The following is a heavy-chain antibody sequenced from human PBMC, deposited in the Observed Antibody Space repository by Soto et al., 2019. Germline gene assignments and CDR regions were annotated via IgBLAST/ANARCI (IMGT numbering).Heavy chain of an antibody. CDR1: GGTFSSFA. J-gene: IGHJ6*02. CDR2: IVPMFAAP. V-gene: IGHV1-69*12. Sequence: QVLLVQSGAEVKKPGSSVRVSCKTSGGTFSSFAISWVRLAPGQWLEWMGVIVPMFAAPTYAQKFQGRVSITADESTRTAYMELSRLRSDDTAVYYCARDRVMRGNAYYYGMDVWGQGTTVTVSS. D-gene: IGHD2-21*01. CDR3: ARDRVMRGNAYYYGMDV.